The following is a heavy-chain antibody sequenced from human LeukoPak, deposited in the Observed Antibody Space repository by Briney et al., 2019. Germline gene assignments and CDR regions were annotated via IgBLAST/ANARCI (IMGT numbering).Heavy chain of an antibody. CDR1: GGSFSGYY. Sequence: SETLSLTCAVYGGSFSGYYWSWIRQPPGKGLEWIGEINHSGSTNYNPSLKSRVTISVDTSKNQLSLKLSSVTAADTAVYYCARGTRYDFWSGYSGHDYWGQGTLVTVSS. CDR2: INHSGST. D-gene: IGHD3-3*01. CDR3: ARGTRYDFWSGYSGHDY. J-gene: IGHJ4*02. V-gene: IGHV4-34*01.